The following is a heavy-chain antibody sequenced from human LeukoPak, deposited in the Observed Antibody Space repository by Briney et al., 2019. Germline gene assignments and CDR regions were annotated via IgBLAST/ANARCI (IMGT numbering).Heavy chain of an antibody. V-gene: IGHV3-23*01. J-gene: IGHJ4*02. Sequence: GSLRLSCAASGFTFSSYAMSWVRQAPGKGLEWVSAISGSGGSTYYADSVKGRFTISRDNSKNTLYLQMNSLRAEDTALYYCAKGGRGNYYDSSVDYWGQGTLVTVSS. CDR2: ISGSGGST. CDR3: AKGGRGNYYDSSVDY. CDR1: GFTFSSYA. D-gene: IGHD3-22*01.